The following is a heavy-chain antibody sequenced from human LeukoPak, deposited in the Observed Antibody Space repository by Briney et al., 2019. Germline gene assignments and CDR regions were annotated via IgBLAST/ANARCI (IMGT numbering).Heavy chain of an antibody. V-gene: IGHV4-34*01. CDR1: GGSFSGYY. D-gene: IGHD6-6*01. J-gene: IGHJ4*02. Sequence: MSSETLSLTCAVYGGSFSGYYWSWIRQPPGKGLEWIGEINHSGSTNYNPSLKSRVTISVDASKNQFSLKLSSVTAADTAVYYCARASKVVLGIAARPGFWTNWGQGTLVTVSS. CDR2: INHSGST. CDR3: ARASKVVLGIAARPGFWTN.